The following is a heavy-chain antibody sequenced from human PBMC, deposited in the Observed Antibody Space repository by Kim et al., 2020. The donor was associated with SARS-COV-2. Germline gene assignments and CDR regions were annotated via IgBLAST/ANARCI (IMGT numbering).Heavy chain of an antibody. CDR1: GFTFSSYD. D-gene: IGHD3-22*01. CDR3: ARVVYDSNRGYNWFDP. CDR2: IGTAGDT. Sequence: GGSLRLSCAASGFTFSSYDMHWVRQATGKGLEWVSAIGTAGDTYYPGSVKGRFTISRENAKNSLYLQMNSLRAGDTAVYYCARVVYDSNRGYNWFDPWGQGTLVTVSS. J-gene: IGHJ5*02. V-gene: IGHV3-13*04.